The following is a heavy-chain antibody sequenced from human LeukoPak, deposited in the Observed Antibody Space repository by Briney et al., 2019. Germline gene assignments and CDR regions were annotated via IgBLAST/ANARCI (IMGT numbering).Heavy chain of an antibody. Sequence: GGSLRLSCAASGFTSSSYGMHWVRQAPGKGLEWVAVISYDGSNKYYADSVKGRFTISRDNSKNTLYLQMNSLRAEDTAVYYCAKDSGYSYGYYFDYWGQGTLVTVSS. CDR1: GFTSSSYG. CDR3: AKDSGYSYGYYFDY. D-gene: IGHD5-18*01. J-gene: IGHJ4*02. CDR2: ISYDGSNK. V-gene: IGHV3-30*18.